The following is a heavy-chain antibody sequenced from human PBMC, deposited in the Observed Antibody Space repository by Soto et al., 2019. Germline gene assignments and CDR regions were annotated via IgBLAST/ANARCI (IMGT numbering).Heavy chain of an antibody. J-gene: IGHJ4*02. CDR3: ARGTLE. CDR1: GYTFTGYY. Sequence: GSVQVSCKASGYTFTGYYLHLVLQAPGQGPQWVGKIDPDSGDTDQSQKFQGRGTLTRDTAIDTAYMELTRLTLDDTAIYYCARGTLEWGQGTLVTISS. V-gene: IGHV1-2*02. CDR2: IDPDSGDT.